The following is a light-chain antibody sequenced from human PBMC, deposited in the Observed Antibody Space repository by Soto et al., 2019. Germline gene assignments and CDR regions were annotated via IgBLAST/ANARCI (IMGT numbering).Light chain of an antibody. CDR1: SSDVGSYNL. CDR2: EGS. J-gene: IGLJ1*01. CDR3: CSYAGSSTFYV. V-gene: IGLV2-23*01. Sequence: QSALTQPASVSGSPGQSITISCTGTSSDVGSYNLVSWYQQHPGKAPKLMIYEGSKRPSGVSNRFSGSKSGNTASLTISGLQAEDEADYYCCSYAGSSTFYVLGTGTKVTAL.